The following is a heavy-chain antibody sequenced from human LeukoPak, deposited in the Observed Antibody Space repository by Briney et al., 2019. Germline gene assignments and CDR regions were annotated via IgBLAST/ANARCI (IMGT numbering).Heavy chain of an antibody. CDR2: INHSGST. V-gene: IGHV4-34*01. CDR1: GGSISSYY. CDR3: ARYSSAYYDILTGYYVTGYYFDY. J-gene: IGHJ4*02. Sequence: SETLSLTCTVSGGSISSYYWSWIRQPPGKGLEWIGEINHSGSTNYNPSLKSRVTISVDTSKNQFSLKLSSVTAADTAVYYCARYSSAYYDILTGYYVTGYYFDYWGQGTLVTVSS. D-gene: IGHD3-9*01.